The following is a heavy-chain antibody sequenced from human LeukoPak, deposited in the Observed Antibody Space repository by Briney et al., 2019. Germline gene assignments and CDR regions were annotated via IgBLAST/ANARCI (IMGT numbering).Heavy chain of an antibody. V-gene: IGHV5-10-1*01. D-gene: IGHD2-2*01. CDR2: IDPGDSYT. Sequence: EESLKISCKGSGYSFTSYWISWVRQMPGKGLEWMGRIDPGDSYTNYSPSFQGHVTVSADKSISTAYLQWSSLKASDTAIYYCARRCSSSSCPFDYWGQGTLVTVSS. CDR3: ARRCSSSSCPFDY. J-gene: IGHJ4*02. CDR1: GYSFTSYW.